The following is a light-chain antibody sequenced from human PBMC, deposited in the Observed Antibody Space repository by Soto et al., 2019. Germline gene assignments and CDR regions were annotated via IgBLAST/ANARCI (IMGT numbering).Light chain of an antibody. J-gene: IGKJ1*01. CDR1: QTISSW. CDR2: KAS. Sequence: DIQMTQSPSTLSGSVGDRVTITCRASQTISSWLAWYQQKPGKAPKLLIYKASTLKSGVPSRFSGSGSGTEFTLTISSLQPDDFATYYCLQLNSYPRTFGQGTKVDIK. V-gene: IGKV1-5*03. CDR3: LQLNSYPRT.